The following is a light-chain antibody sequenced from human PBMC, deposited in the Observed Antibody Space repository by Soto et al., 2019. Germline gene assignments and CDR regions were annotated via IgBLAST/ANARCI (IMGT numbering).Light chain of an antibody. CDR2: SNN. J-gene: IGLJ2*01. V-gene: IGLV1-44*01. CDR3: AAWDASMNGPV. Sequence: QSVLTQPHSASGTPGQRVTISCSGSSSNIGSTTVNWYQQLPGTAPKLLIYSNNQRPSGVPDRFSGSKSGTSASLAISGLQSEDEADYYCAAWDASMNGPVFGGGTKVTV. CDR1: SSNIGSTT.